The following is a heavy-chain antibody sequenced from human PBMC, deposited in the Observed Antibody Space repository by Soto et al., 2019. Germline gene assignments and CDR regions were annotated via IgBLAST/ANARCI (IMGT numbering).Heavy chain of an antibody. Sequence: PGGSLRLSCAASGFTFSSYWMHWVRQAPGKGLVWVSRINSDGSSTSYADSVKGRFTISRDNAKNTLYLQMNSLRAEDTAVYYCARDLRYSSSWYFRDYYYYYGMDVSGQGPTVTVYS. D-gene: IGHD6-13*01. J-gene: IGHJ6*02. V-gene: IGHV3-74*01. CDR3: ARDLRYSSSWYFRDYYYYYGMDV. CDR2: INSDGSST. CDR1: GFTFSSYW.